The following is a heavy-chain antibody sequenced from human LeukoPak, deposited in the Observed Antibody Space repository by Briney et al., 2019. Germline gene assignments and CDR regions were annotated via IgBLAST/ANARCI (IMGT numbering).Heavy chain of an antibody. V-gene: IGHV4-59*08. CDR2: IYYSGTT. Sequence: KPSETLSLTCSVSGGSISGYYWSWIRQPPGRGLEWIGDIYYSGTTNHNPSLKSRVTISVDTSKNQFSLKLSSVTAADTAVYYCATSEGYYYDRLDYWGQGTLVTVSS. D-gene: IGHD3-22*01. J-gene: IGHJ4*02. CDR3: ATSEGYYYDRLDY. CDR1: GGSISGYY.